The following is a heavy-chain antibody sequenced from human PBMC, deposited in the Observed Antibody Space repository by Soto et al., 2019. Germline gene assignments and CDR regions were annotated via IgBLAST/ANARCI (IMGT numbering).Heavy chain of an antibody. V-gene: IGHV3-74*01. CDR2: ITRDGSST. Sequence: EVQLVESGGGLVQPGGSLRLSCAAAGFSLSDYWMHWVRQDPGEGLVWLSRITRDGSSTNYADSVKGRFTISRDNAKNTLYLQVNSLRGEDTAVYYCARGANGYYYFDYWGQGTLVTVSS. CDR3: ARGANGYYYFDY. D-gene: IGHD5-18*01. J-gene: IGHJ4*02. CDR1: GFSLSDYW.